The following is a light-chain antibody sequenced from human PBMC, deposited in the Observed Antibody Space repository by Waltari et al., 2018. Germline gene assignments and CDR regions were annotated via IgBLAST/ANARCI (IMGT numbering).Light chain of an antibody. V-gene: IGKV4-1*01. CDR1: QSVLYSSNNKNY. J-gene: IGKJ1*01. CDR2: WTP. Sequence: DIVMTQSPDSLAVSLGERATINCKSSQSVLYSSNNKNYLAWYQQKPGQPPELLISWTPTRGSGVPDIFRGNGSGTDFTLTVSTLQAEDVAVYYCQQYYISPWTFGQGTKVEIK. CDR3: QQYYISPWT.